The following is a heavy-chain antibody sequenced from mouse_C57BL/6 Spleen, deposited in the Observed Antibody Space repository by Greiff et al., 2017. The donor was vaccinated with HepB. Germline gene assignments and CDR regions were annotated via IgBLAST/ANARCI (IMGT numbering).Heavy chain of an antibody. CDR3: ANSHYDGSSCEFAY. V-gene: IGHV7-3*01. CDR1: GFTFTDYY. Sequence: EVHLVESGGGLVQPGGSLSLSCAASGFTFTDYYMSWVRQPPGKALEWLGFIRNEANGYTTEYSSSVKGRFTISRYTSKSILYLQRNALRAEDSATYDCANSHYDGSSCEFAYWGQGTMVTVSS. D-gene: IGHD1-1*01. CDR2: IRNEANGYTT. J-gene: IGHJ3*01.